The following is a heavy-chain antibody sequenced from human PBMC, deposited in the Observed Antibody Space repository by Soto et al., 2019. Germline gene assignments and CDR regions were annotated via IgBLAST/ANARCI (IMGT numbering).Heavy chain of an antibody. V-gene: IGHV1-69*01. CDR3: ARDRDDYGSGYYYHRIDC. Sequence: QVQLVQSGAEVKKPGSSVKVSCKASGGIFSTYAISWLRQAPGQGLEWMGGIIPIFGTPNYAQKFQGRVTITADEATSTDYMELSRLRSEDTAVYYCARDRDDYGSGYYYHRIDCWGQGALVTVSS. CDR2: IIPIFGTP. CDR1: GGIFSTYA. J-gene: IGHJ4*02. D-gene: IGHD3-10*01.